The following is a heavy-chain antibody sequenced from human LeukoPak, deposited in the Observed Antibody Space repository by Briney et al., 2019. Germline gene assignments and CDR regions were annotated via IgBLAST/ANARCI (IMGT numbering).Heavy chain of an antibody. CDR3: PSDLGSGGNYYYYYGLDV. CDR2: INPNSGGT. Sequence: ASVKVSCKASGYTFTGYYMHWVRQAPGQGLEWMGWINPNSGGTNYAQKFQGRVTMTRDTSISTAYMELSRLRSDDTAVYYCPSDLGSGGNYYYYYGLDVWGQGTTVTVSS. V-gene: IGHV1-2*02. J-gene: IGHJ6*02. D-gene: IGHD2-15*01. CDR1: GYTFTGYY.